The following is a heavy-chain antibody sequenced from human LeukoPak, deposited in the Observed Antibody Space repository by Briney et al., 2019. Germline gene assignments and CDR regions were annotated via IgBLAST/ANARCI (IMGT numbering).Heavy chain of an antibody. V-gene: IGHV3-48*01. D-gene: IGHD3-3*01. Sequence: GGSLRLSCAASGFTFSTYNTNWVRQAPGKGLEWVSYINSASTSIYYADSVKGRFTISRDNAKNSLYLQMNSLRAEDTAVYHCARDPIYDSWCGSPDYWGQGTLVTVSS. CDR1: GFTFSTYN. J-gene: IGHJ4*02. CDR3: ARDPIYDSWCGSPDY. CDR2: INSASTSI.